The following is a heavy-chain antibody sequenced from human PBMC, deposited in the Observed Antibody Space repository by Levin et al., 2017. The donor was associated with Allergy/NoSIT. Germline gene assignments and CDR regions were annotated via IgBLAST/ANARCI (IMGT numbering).Heavy chain of an antibody. D-gene: IGHD3-22*01. V-gene: IGHV3-11*01. J-gene: IGHJ4*02. CDR3: ARDLYYDSSGYSVY. CDR1: GFTFRDYY. CDR2: ISSSGSTI. Sequence: LSLTCAASGFTFRDYYMSWIRQAPGKGLEWVSYISSSGSTIYYADSVKGRFTISRDNAKNSLYLQMNSLRAEDTAVYYCARDLYYDSSGYSVYWGQGTLVTVSS.